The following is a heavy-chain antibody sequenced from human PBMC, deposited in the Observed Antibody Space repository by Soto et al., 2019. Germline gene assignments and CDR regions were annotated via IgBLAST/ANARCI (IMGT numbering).Heavy chain of an antibody. D-gene: IGHD1-26*01. Sequence: PGGSLRLSCAASGFTFSDHYMDWVRQPPGKGLEWVARSRNRVNSHTTEYAASVKGRFTISRDESKSSLYLQMNSLKIEDTAVYYCTRGLLGGAPSYTFHGMDVWGQGTTVTVSS. CDR1: GFTFSDHY. V-gene: IGHV3-72*01. CDR2: SRNRVNSHTT. CDR3: TRGLLGGAPSYTFHGMDV. J-gene: IGHJ6*01.